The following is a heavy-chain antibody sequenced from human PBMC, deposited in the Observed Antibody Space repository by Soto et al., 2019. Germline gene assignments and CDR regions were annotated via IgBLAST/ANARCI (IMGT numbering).Heavy chain of an antibody. J-gene: IGHJ4*02. Sequence: QLQLQESGPGLVKPSETLSLTCTVSGGSITNSGYYWGWVRQPPGKGLEWIGSIFYSGSTHYKPSLQSRVTISGDTSKNQFSLKLSSVTAADTAVYYCARTPDSSGYYFDYWGQGPLVTVSS. CDR1: GGSITNSGYY. CDR2: IFYSGST. CDR3: ARTPDSSGYYFDY. V-gene: IGHV4-39*01. D-gene: IGHD3-22*01.